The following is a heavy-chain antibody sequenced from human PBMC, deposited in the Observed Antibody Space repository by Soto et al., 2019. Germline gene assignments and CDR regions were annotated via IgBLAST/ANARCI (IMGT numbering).Heavy chain of an antibody. CDR2: MYNTGST. V-gene: IGHV4-59*01. J-gene: IGHJ4*02. D-gene: IGHD3-3*01. CDR1: GGSISGYY. Sequence: PSETLSLTCTVSGGSISGYYWSWIRQPPGKGLEWIGYMYNTGSTNYNPSLKSRVTISVDTSKNQFSLKLSSVTAADTAVYYCAIGSDDFWSGPYFDYWGQGTLVTVSS. CDR3: AIGSDDFWSGPYFDY.